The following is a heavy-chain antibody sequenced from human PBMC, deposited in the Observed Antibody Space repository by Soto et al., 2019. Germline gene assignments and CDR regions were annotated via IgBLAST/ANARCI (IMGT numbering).Heavy chain of an antibody. D-gene: IGHD3-10*01. V-gene: IGHV1-69*02. J-gene: IGHJ6*02. CDR2: IIPILGIA. Sequence: QVQLVQSGAEVKKPGSSVKVSCKASGGTFSSYTISWVRQAPGQGLEWMGRIIPILGIANYAQKFQGRVTITADKSTSTAYMELSSLRSEDTAVNYCASLMSSGYYYGMDVWGQGTTVTVSS. CDR3: ASLMSSGYYYGMDV. CDR1: GGTFSSYT.